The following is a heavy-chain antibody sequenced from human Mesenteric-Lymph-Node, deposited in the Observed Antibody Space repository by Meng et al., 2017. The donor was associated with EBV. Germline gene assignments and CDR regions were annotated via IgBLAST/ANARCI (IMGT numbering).Heavy chain of an antibody. J-gene: IGHJ4*02. Sequence: QVQLQQWGAGCLKPSVSLSLPCAVYGGSFSGYYWIWIRQPPGKGLEWVGEINYLGSTNYNPSLESRVTISVDTSKNQFSLKLSSVTAADTAVYYCARGGYYYDSSGQLDYWGQETLVTVSS. D-gene: IGHD3-22*01. CDR1: GGSFSGYY. CDR2: INYLGST. V-gene: IGHV4-34*01. CDR3: ARGGYYYDSSGQLDY.